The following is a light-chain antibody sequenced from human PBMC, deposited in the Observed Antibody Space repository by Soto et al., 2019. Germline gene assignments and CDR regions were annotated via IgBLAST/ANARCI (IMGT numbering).Light chain of an antibody. Sequence: QSVLTQPRSVSGSPGQSVTISCTGTSSDVGGYNYVPWYQQHPGKAPKLVIYDVSKRPSGVPDRFSGSKSGNTASLTISGLQAEDEADYYYCSYAGSYSYVVFGGGTKLTVL. CDR3: CSYAGSYSYVV. V-gene: IGLV2-11*01. CDR1: SSDVGGYNY. J-gene: IGLJ2*01. CDR2: DVS.